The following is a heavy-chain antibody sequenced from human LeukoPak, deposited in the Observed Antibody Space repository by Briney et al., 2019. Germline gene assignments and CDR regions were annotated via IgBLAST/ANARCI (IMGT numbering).Heavy chain of an antibody. CDR3: ARDARGYCSSTSCYYYYGMDV. V-gene: IGHV4-34*01. CDR1: GGSFSGYY. J-gene: IGHJ6*02. CDR2: INHSGST. Sequence: SETLSLTCAVYGGSFSGYYWSWIRQPPGKGLEWIGEINHSGSTNYNPSLKSRVTISVDTSKNQFSLKLSSVTAADTAVYYCARDARGYCSSTSCYYYYGMDVWGQGITVTVSS. D-gene: IGHD2-2*01.